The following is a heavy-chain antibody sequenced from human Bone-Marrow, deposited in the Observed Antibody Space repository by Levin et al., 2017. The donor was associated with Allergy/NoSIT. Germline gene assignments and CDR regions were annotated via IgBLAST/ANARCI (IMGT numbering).Heavy chain of an antibody. Sequence: ASVKVSCKTSGYTFNNYYMYWVRRAPGQGLEWMGWINPNSGDTNYAQKFRGRVTMTRDTSINTAYMDLSRLTFDDTAVYYCARDWCSGGSCYSEYNYFDFWGQGTPVTVSS. J-gene: IGHJ4*02. V-gene: IGHV1-2*02. D-gene: IGHD2-15*01. CDR1: GYTFNNYY. CDR2: INPNSGDT. CDR3: ARDWCSGGSCYSEYNYFDF.